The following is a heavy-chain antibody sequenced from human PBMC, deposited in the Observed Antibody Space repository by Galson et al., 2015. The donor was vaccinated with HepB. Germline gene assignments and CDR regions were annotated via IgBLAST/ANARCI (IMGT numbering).Heavy chain of an antibody. J-gene: IGHJ4*02. CDR1: GFTFSGYW. Sequence: SLRLSCAAAGFTFSGYWMTWVRQAPGKGLEWVANIKEDESEKYYVDSVKGRFTISRDNAKYSLYMQLNRLRAEDTAVYFCARFAGGGYSTSWYRSGFDYWGQGTLVIVSS. V-gene: IGHV3-7*05. CDR3: ARFAGGGYSTSWYRSGFDY. CDR2: IKEDESEK. D-gene: IGHD6-13*01.